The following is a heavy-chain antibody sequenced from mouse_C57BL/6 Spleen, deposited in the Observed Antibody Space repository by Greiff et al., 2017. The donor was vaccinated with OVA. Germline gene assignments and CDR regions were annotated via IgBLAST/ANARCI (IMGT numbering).Heavy chain of an antibody. V-gene: IGHV1-64*01. J-gene: IGHJ3*01. CDR2: IHPNSGST. Sequence: QVQLQQPGAELVKPGASVKLSCKASGYTFTSYWMHWVKQRPGQGLEWIGMIHPNSGSTNYNEKFKSKATVTVDKSSSTAYMQLSSLTSEDSAVYYCARNYGSSGFAYWGQGTLVTVSA. D-gene: IGHD1-1*01. CDR3: ARNYGSSGFAY. CDR1: GYTFTSYW.